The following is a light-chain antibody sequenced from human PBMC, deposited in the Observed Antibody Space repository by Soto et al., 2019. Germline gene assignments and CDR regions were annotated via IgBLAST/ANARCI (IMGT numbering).Light chain of an antibody. V-gene: IGLV2-14*01. CDR1: SSDVGGYNY. J-gene: IGLJ2*01. CDR2: DVS. CDR3: SSYTSSSIVV. Sequence: QSALTQPASVSGSPGQSITISCTGTSSDVGGYNYVSWYQQHPGKAPKLMIYDVSNRPSGVSNRFSGSKSGNTASLTISGXXXXDEADYYCSSYTSSSIVVFGGGTKLTVL.